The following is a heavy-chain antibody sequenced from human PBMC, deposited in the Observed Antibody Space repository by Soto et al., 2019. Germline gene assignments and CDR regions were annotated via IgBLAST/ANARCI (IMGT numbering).Heavy chain of an antibody. V-gene: IGHV4-59*08. CDR1: GGSLSPNY. Sequence: PSETLSLTCTVSGGSLSPNYWSWIRQPPGKGLEWIGYIYYGGTTTNNPSLNSRVAISIDTSKNQFSLTLSSVTAADTAVYYCARLGGYYQSLAPSGQGILVPVSS. D-gene: IGHD3-22*01. J-gene: IGHJ5*02. CDR3: ARLGGYYQSLAP. CDR2: IYYGGTT.